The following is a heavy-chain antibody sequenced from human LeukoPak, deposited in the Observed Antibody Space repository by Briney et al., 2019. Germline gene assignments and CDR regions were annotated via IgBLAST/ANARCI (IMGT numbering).Heavy chain of an antibody. CDR3: ARDSYGGTAFDI. V-gene: IGHV3-48*03. J-gene: IGHJ3*02. Sequence: GGTLRLSCAASGFTFSSYDMTWVRQAPGKGLEWVSYISSSGSTIYYADSVKGRFTISRDNAKNSLYLQMNSLRAEDTAVYYCARDSYGGTAFDIWGQGTMVTVSS. D-gene: IGHD4-23*01. CDR1: GFTFSSYD. CDR2: ISSSGSTI.